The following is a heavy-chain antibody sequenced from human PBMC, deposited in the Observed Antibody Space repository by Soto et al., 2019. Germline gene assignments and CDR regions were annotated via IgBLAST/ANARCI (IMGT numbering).Heavy chain of an antibody. J-gene: IGHJ5*02. CDR2: ISGTRGRQRNT. D-gene: IGHD5-12*01. V-gene: IGHV3-23*01. CDR3: AKTMARLGGYDMNWLGP. Sequence: DVHLLESGGNRVQPGMSLRLSCAASGFIFSDYAMTWVRQAPGRGLEWVSTISGTRGRQRNTFYTASVKGRFTVTRDNCRHTLFLQMTSLRVEDPAVYYCAKTMARLGGYDMNWLGPWGQGTLVTVSS. CDR1: GFIFSDYA.